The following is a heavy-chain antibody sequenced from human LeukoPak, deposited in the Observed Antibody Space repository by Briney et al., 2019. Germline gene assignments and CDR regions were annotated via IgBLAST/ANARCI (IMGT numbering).Heavy chain of an antibody. CDR1: GFTFSTYS. D-gene: IGHD3-22*01. Sequence: PGGSLRLSCAASGFTFSTYSMNWVRQAQGKGLEWVSSISSGSSFIYYADSVKGRFTISRDNAKNSLFLQMNSLRAEDTAVYYCARESSGYFYWGQGTLVTVSS. CDR3: ARESSGYFY. CDR2: ISSGSSFI. V-gene: IGHV3-21*01. J-gene: IGHJ4*02.